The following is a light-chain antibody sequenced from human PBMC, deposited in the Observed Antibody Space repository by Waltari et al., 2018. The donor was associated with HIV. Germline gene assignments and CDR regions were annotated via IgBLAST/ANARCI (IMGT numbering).Light chain of an antibody. CDR2: DNK. CDR3: VTWDNSLSAYV. Sequence: QSVLTQPPSLSAAPGQRVTISCSGSSSNIGNNYVSWYQQLPGTAPKLVIYDNKKRPSGVPDRFSGSKTGTAATLGITGLQTGDEADYYCVTWDNSLSAYVFGTGTKVTVL. V-gene: IGLV1-51*01. CDR1: SSNIGNNY. J-gene: IGLJ1*01.